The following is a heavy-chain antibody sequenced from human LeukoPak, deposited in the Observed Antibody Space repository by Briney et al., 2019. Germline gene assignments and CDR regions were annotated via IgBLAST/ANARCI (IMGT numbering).Heavy chain of an antibody. CDR1: GFSFRFYS. V-gene: IGHV3-23*01. Sequence: GGSLRLSCAASGFSFRFYSMNWVRQAPGKGLEWVSAISNNGGYTYYADSVQGRFTISRDNSKSTLCLQMNSLRAEDTAVYYCAKQLGYCSDGSCYFPYWGQGTLVTVSS. CDR3: AKQLGYCSDGSCYFPY. CDR2: ISNNGGYT. D-gene: IGHD2-15*01. J-gene: IGHJ4*02.